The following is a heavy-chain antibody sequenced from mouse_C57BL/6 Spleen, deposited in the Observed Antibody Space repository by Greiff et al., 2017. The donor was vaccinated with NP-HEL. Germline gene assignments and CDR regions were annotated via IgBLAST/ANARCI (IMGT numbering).Heavy chain of an antibody. D-gene: IGHD3-2*02. Sequence: QVHVKQPGAELVKPGASVKVSCKASGYTFTSYWMHWVKQRPGQGLEWIGRIHPSDSDTNYNQKFKGKATLTVDKSSSTAYMQLSSLTSEDSAVYYCAIGSSGYWFAYWGQGTLVTVSA. CDR2: IHPSDSDT. V-gene: IGHV1-74*01. J-gene: IGHJ3*01. CDR1: GYTFTSYW. CDR3: AIGSSGYWFAY.